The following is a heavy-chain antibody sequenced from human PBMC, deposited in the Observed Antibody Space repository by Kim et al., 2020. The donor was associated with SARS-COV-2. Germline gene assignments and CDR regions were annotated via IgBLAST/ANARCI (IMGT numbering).Heavy chain of an antibody. V-gene: IGHV3-7*01. Sequence: GGSLRLSCAASGFSLSSYWMSWVRQAPGKGPEWVANIGKDGGEKYYVDSVKGRFAISRDNAKNSLYLQMSSLRAEDTAIYYCARDPALEGANPKGYWGQGTLVTVSS. CDR3: ARDPALEGANPKGY. J-gene: IGHJ4*02. D-gene: IGHD1-26*01. CDR1: GFSLSSYW. CDR2: IGKDGGEK.